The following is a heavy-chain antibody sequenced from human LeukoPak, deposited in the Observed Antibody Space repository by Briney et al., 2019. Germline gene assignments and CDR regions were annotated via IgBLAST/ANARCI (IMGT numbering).Heavy chain of an antibody. CDR2: VNLQGST. J-gene: IGHJ4*02. CDR1: GVSNTSTNY. CDR3: AREGGPYRPLDY. V-gene: IGHV4-4*02. Sequence: SGTLSLTCGVSGVSNTSTNYWTWVRPPPGKGLEWIGEVNLQGSTNYNPSLMGRVAISVDMSENHISLQLTSVTAADTAVYYCAREGGPYRPLDYSGQGTLVTVSS.